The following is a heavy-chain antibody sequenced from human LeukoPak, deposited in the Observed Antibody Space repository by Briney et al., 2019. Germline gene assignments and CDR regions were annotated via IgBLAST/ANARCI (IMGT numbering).Heavy chain of an antibody. J-gene: IGHJ4*02. CDR2: ISGRGDST. Sequence: GGSLRLSCAASGFIFNNYAMNWVRQAPGKGLEWVSGISGRGDSTFYADSVKGRFTISRDNSKNTLDLQMNSLRAEDTAVYYCAKSRSSSVSCYNYWGQGTLVTVSS. CDR3: AKSRSSSVSCYNY. CDR1: GFIFNNYA. V-gene: IGHV3-23*01. D-gene: IGHD2-2*02.